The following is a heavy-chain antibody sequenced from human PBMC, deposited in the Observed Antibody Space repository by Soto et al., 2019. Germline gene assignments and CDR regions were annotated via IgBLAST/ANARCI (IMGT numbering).Heavy chain of an antibody. V-gene: IGHV4-39*01. CDR2: IYYSGST. CDR1: GGSISSSSYY. J-gene: IGHJ6*03. D-gene: IGHD3-3*01. Sequence: SETLSLTCTVSGGSISSSSYYWGWIRQPPGKGLEWIGSIYYSGSTYYNPSLKSRVTISVDTSKNQFSLKLSSVTAADTAVYYCARPLLRFLEWLLRYYYYYMDVWGKGTTVTVSS. CDR3: ARPLLRFLEWLLRYYYYYMDV.